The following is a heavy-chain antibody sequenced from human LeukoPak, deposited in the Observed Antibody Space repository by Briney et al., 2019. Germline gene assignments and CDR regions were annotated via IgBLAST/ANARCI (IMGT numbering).Heavy chain of an antibody. CDR1: GFSVSGHY. D-gene: IGHD6-19*01. J-gene: IGHJ4*02. CDR2: IHTDSST. V-gene: IGHV3-66*01. Sequence: SGGSLRLSCAASGFSVSGHYMNWVRQAPGKGLEWVSVIHTDSSTYYADSVRGRFTISRDNSKNTLYLQMNTLRVEDTAVYYCARTYPGIAVAGLPPYWGQGTLVTVSS. CDR3: ARTYPGIAVAGLPPY.